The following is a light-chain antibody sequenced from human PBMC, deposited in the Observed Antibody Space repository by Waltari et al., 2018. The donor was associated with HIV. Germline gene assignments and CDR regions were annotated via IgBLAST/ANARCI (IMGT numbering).Light chain of an antibody. CDR3: LQYYTIPRT. V-gene: IGKV4-1*01. Sequence: DIVMTQSPDSLAVSLGERATINCKSSQSVLYSSNNNNYLAWFQQKPGQPPKLLIYWASTRESGVPDRFSGSGSVTDFTLTISSLQAEDVAVYYCLQYYTIPRTFGQGTTVEIK. CDR2: WAS. J-gene: IGKJ1*01. CDR1: QSVLYSSNNNNY.